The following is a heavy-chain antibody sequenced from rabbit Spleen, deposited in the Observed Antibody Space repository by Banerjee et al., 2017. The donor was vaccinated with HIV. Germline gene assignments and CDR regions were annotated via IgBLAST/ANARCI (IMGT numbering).Heavy chain of an antibody. V-gene: IGHV1S45*01. CDR3: ARGSATMTMVITGYYLSL. CDR2: IYTGGSGST. J-gene: IGHJ4*01. CDR1: GFTISSNYW. Sequence: QEQLEESGGDLVQPEGSLALTCKASGFTISSNYWIYWVRQAPGKGLEWIACIYTGGSGSTAYASWAKGRFTVSKTSSTTVTLQMTSLTAADTATYFCARGSATMTMVITGYYLSLWGQGTLVTVS. D-gene: IGHD2-1*01.